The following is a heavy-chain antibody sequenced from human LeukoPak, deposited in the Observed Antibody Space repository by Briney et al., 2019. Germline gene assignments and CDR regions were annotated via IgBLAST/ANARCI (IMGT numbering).Heavy chain of an antibody. CDR2: ISAYNGNT. Sequence: ASVKVSCKASGYTFTSYGINWVRQAPGQGLEWMGWISAYNGNTNYAQKLQGRVTMTTDTSTSTAYMELRSLRSDDTAVYYCARFLNPYYDFWSGYLGYYYYYMDVWGKGTTVTVSS. V-gene: IGHV1-18*01. CDR1: GYTFTSYG. CDR3: ARFLNPYYDFWSGYLGYYYYYMDV. D-gene: IGHD3-3*01. J-gene: IGHJ6*03.